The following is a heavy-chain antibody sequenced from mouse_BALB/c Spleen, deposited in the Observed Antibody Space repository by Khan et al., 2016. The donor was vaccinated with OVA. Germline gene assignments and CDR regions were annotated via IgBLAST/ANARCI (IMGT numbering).Heavy chain of an antibody. CDR3: AKPRDAYPYAMDY. CDR2: IWGDGTT. Sequence: QVQLKESGPGLVAPSQSLSITCTVSGFSLTSYGVNWVRQPPGKGMEWLGVIWGDGTTNYHSAPITRLSISKDNSKSQVFLQLNSLQTDDTATYYCAKPRDAYPYAMDYWGQGTSVTVSS. V-gene: IGHV2-3*01. J-gene: IGHJ4*01. CDR1: GFSLTSYG.